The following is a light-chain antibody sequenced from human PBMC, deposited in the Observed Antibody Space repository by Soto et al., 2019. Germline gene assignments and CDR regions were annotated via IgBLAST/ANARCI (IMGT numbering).Light chain of an antibody. CDR1: QHVSSN. CDR3: QKYNNWPYT. J-gene: IGKJ2*01. V-gene: IGKV3-15*01. Sequence: EIVITQTPATLSVSPGGSATLSCRASQHVSSNFAWYRQKPGQAPTLLIYRASTRATGIPARFSGSGSGTEFTLTISSLQSEDFAVYYCQKYNNWPYTFGQGTKLEIK. CDR2: RAS.